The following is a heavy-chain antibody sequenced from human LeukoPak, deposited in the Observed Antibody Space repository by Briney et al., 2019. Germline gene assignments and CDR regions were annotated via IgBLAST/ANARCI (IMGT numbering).Heavy chain of an antibody. CDR2: ISGSGATS. V-gene: IGHV3-23*01. J-gene: IGHJ6*02. Sequence: GGSLRLSCAASGFTFSSYAMTWVRQAPGKGLEWVSGISGSGATSYYGDSVKGRLTISRDNSKNTLYLHMNSLRAEDTAVYYCAKVGKRGGVVNYYLYGMDVWGQGTTATVSS. CDR3: AKVGKRGGVVNYYLYGMDV. D-gene: IGHD3-16*01. CDR1: GFTFSSYA.